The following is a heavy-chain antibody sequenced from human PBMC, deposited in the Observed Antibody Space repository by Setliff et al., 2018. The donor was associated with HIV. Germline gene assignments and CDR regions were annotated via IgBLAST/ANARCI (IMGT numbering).Heavy chain of an antibody. CDR1: GYSFHSYG. CDR2: INTQTGSP. Sequence: ASVKVSCKAAGYSFHSYGLSWVRLAPGQGLEWMGWINTQTGSPTYAQAFTGRFVFSVDTSVTTAYLQISGLKADDTAVYYCARALYGEYGGDLNWLDPWGQGTLVTVSS. J-gene: IGHJ5*02. V-gene: IGHV7-4-1*02. CDR3: ARALYGEYGGDLNWLDP. D-gene: IGHD4-17*01.